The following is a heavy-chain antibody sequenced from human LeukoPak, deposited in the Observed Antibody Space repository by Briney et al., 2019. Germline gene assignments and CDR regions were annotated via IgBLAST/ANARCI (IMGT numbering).Heavy chain of an antibody. D-gene: IGHD6-13*01. CDR3: ARVTVRIAAADY. V-gene: IGHV1-2*02. Sequence: ASVKDSCKASGYTFTSLDINWVRQATGQGLEWMGWINPNSGGTNYAQKFQGRVTMTRDTSISTAYMELSRLRSDDTAVYYCARVTVRIAAADYWGQGTLVTVSS. CDR1: GYTFTSLD. J-gene: IGHJ4*02. CDR2: INPNSGGT.